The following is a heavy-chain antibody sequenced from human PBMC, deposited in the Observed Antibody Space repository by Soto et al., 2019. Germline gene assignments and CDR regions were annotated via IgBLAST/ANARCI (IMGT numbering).Heavy chain of an antibody. CDR3: ARDRITTRGDAFDL. CDR2: IIPIPDIT. CDR1: GGTFSTYI. Sequence: QVQLVQSGAEVSKPGSSVKVSCKAPGGTFSTYIISWVRQAPGQGLEWMGRIIPIPDITNYAQKFQGRVKCTADRSTSTAYMELTSLKSEDRAVYYCARDRITTRGDAFDLWGQGTMVTVSS. D-gene: IGHD3-3*01. V-gene: IGHV1-69*08. J-gene: IGHJ3*01.